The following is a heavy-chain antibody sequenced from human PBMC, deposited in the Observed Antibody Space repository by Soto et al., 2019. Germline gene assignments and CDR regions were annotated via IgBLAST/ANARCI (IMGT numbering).Heavy chain of an antibody. V-gene: IGHV4-31*03. D-gene: IGHD2-21*01. CDR2: IYYSGST. Sequence: SETLSLTCTVSGGSISSGGYYWSWIRQHPGKGLEWIGYIYYSGSTYYNPSLKSRVTISVDTSNNQFSLRLRSVTAADTAVYYCATLPPRIVVSLLPIPTWGQGILVTVSS. CDR1: GGSISSGGYY. J-gene: IGHJ5*02. CDR3: ATLPPRIVVSLLPIPT.